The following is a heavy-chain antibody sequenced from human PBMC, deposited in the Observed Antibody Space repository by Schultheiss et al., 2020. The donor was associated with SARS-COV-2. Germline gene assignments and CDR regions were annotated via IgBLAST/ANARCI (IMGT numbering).Heavy chain of an antibody. V-gene: IGHV3-30*02. D-gene: IGHD7-27*01. CDR1: GFTFSSYG. CDR3: ARDPNWGSGDS. J-gene: IGHJ5*01. CDR2: IWYDGSNK. Sequence: GGSLRLSCAASGFTFSSYGMHWVRQTPGKGLEWVAIIWYDGSNKYYGDSVKGRFTISRDNSKNTLYLQMNSLRAEDTAVYYCARDPNWGSGDSWGQGTLVTVSS.